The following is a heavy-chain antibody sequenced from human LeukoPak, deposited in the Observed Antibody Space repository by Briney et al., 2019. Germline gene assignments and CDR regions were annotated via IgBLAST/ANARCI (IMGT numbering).Heavy chain of an antibody. J-gene: IGHJ4*02. V-gene: IGHV3-48*04. D-gene: IGHD1-1*01. Sequence: GGSLRLSCAASGFTFSSYSMNWVRQAPGKGLEWVSYISSSSSTIYYADSVKGRFTISRDNAKNSLYLQMNSLRAEDTAVYYCAREGLERDWGQGTLVTVSS. CDR1: GFTFSSYS. CDR3: AREGLERD. CDR2: ISSSSSTI.